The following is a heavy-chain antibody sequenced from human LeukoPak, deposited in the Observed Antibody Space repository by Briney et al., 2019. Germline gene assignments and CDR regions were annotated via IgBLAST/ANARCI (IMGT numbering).Heavy chain of an antibody. J-gene: IGHJ6*02. CDR2: ISSSGSTI. V-gene: IGHV3-48*03. CDR1: GFTFSSYE. Sequence: GGSLRLSCAASGFTFSSYEMNWVRQAPGKGLEWVSYISSSGSTIYYADSVKGRFTISRDNAENSLYLQMNSLRAEDTAVYYCARSGYCSSTSCFLAIYYYYYGMDVWGQGTTVTVSS. CDR3: ARSGYCSSTSCFLAIYYYYYGMDV. D-gene: IGHD2-2*01.